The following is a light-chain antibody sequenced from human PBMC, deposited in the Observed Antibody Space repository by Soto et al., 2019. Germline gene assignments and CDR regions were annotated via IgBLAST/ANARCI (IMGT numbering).Light chain of an antibody. V-gene: IGKV3-15*01. J-gene: IGKJ1*01. CDR3: QQYGSSLTWT. CDR2: GAS. CDR1: QSVSSN. Sequence: EIVMTQSPATLSVSPGERATLSYRASQSVSSNLAWYQQKPGQAPRLLIYGASTRATGIPARFSGSGSGTDFTLTISRLEPEDFAVYYCQQYGSSLTWTFGQGPRWIS.